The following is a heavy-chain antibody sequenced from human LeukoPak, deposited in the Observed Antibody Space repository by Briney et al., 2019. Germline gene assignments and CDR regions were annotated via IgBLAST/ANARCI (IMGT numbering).Heavy chain of an antibody. D-gene: IGHD2-15*01. CDR2: MNPNSGNT. CDR3: ARVGPGSSVVVVAATTYYFDY. V-gene: IGHV1-8*03. J-gene: IGHJ4*02. CDR1: GYTFTSYD. Sequence: GASVKVSCKASGYTFTSYDINWVRQATGQGLEWMGWMNPNSGNTGYAQKFQGRVTITRNTSISTAYMELSSLRSEDTAVYYCARVGPGSSVVVVAATTYYFDYWGQGTLVTVSS.